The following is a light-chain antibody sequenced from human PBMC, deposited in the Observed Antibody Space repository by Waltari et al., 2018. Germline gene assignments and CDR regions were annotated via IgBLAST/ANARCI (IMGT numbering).Light chain of an antibody. J-gene: IGKJ1*01. V-gene: IGKV3-20*01. CDR2: GAS. CDR3: QHYVRLPAT. CDR1: QSVSRS. Sequence: IVLTQSPGTLSLSPGERATLSCRASQSVSRSLAWYQQKPGQAPKLLIYGASTRATGIPDMCTGSGSGTDFSLTISSLEPEDFAIYFCQHYVRLPATFGQGTKVEIK.